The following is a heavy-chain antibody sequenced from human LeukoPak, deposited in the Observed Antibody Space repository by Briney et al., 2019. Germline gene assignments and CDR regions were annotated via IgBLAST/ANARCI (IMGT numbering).Heavy chain of an antibody. Sequence: SETLSLTCTVSGGSISSSSYYWGWIRQPPGKGLEWIGSIYYSGSTYYSPSLKSRVTISIDTSKNLFSLKLTSVTAADKAVYYCARDNDHYGMDVWGQGTTVTVSS. CDR3: ARDNDHYGMDV. J-gene: IGHJ6*02. CDR1: GGSISSSSYY. V-gene: IGHV4-39*07. D-gene: IGHD1-1*01. CDR2: IYYSGST.